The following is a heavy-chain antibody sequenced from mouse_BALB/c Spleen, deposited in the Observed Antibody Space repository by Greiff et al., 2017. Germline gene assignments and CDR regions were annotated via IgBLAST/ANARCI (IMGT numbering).Heavy chain of an antibody. J-gene: IGHJ4*01. V-gene: IGHV5-12-1*01. D-gene: IGHD2-10*02. CDR2: ISSGGGST. Sequence: EVQGVESGGGLVKPGGSLKLSCAASGFAFSSYDMSWVRQTPEKRLEWVAYISSGGGSTYYPDTVKGRFTISRDNAKNTLYLQMSSLKSEDTAMYYCARQYGNYLYAMDYWGQGTSVTVSS. CDR1: GFAFSSYD. CDR3: ARQYGNYLYAMDY.